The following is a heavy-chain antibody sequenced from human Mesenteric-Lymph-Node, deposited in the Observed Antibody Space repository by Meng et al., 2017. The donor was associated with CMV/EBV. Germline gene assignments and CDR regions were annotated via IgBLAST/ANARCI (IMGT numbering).Heavy chain of an antibody. CDR1: GYIFSGYY. D-gene: IGHD2/OR15-2a*01. Sequence: ASVKVSCKASGYIFSGYYMHWVRQAPGQGLEWMGWINPYSGGTNYAQKFQGRVTMTRDTSISTAYMELSRLRSDDTAVYYCARGFHIVHAGTPFEYWGQGTLVTVSS. J-gene: IGHJ4*02. CDR2: INPYSGGT. CDR3: ARGFHIVHAGTPFEY. V-gene: IGHV1-2*02.